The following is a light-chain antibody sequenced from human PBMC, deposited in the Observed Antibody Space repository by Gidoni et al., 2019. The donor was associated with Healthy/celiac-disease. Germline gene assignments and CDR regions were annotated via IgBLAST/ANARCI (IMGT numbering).Light chain of an antibody. CDR3: QQSYSTPLT. V-gene: IGKV1-39*01. CDR1: QSISSY. J-gene: IGKJ4*01. Sequence: DIQMTQSPSSLSASVGDSVTITCRARQSISSYLNWYQQKPGKAPKLLIYAASSLQSGVPSRFSGSGSGTDFTLNISSLQPEDFATYYCQQSYSTPLTFGGGTKVEIK. CDR2: AAS.